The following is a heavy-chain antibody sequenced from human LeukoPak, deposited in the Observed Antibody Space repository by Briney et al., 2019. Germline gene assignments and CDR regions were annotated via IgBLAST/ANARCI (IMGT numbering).Heavy chain of an antibody. V-gene: IGHV3-23*01. D-gene: IGHD2-2*01. CDR3: AVDCSSTTCYGQSAFDT. Sequence: GGSLRLSCAASGFTFSSYWMNWVRQAPGKGLEWVSAISGSGGSTYYADSVKGRFTSSRDNSKNTLYLQMNSLRAEDAAVYYCAVDCSSTTCYGQSAFDTWGQGTMVTVSS. CDR2: ISGSGGST. J-gene: IGHJ3*02. CDR1: GFTFSSYW.